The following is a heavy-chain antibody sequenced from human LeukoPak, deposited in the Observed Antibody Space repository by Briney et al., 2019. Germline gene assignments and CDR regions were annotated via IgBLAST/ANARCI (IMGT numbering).Heavy chain of an antibody. Sequence: PSETLSLTCAVYGGSFSGYYWSWIRQPPGKGLEWIGEINHSGSTNYNPSLKSRVAISVDTSKNQFSLKLSSVTAADTAVYYCARERGRGAAGTTTISGFDYWGQGTLVTVSS. CDR1: GGSFSGYY. CDR3: ARERGRGAAGTTTISGFDY. J-gene: IGHJ4*02. D-gene: IGHD6-13*01. CDR2: INHSGST. V-gene: IGHV4-34*01.